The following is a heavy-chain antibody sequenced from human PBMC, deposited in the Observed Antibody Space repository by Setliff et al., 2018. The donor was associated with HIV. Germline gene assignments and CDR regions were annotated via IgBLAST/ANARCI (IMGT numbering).Heavy chain of an antibody. CDR3: ARRGGISATLSVRAFDS. CDR2: AYSSGST. CDR1: GGSITSSGSYY. D-gene: IGHD6-13*01. V-gene: IGHV4-39*01. Sequence: PSETLSLTCTVSGGSITSSGSYYWAWLRQPPGKGLEWIGSAYSSGSTYHSPSFKSRITISVDTSNNQFSLRLNSVAATDTAVYFCARRGGISATLSVRAFDSWGQGTLVT. J-gene: IGHJ4*02.